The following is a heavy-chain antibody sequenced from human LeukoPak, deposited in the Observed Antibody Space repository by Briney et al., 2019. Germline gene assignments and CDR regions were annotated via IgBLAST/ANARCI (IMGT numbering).Heavy chain of an antibody. CDR1: GFTFSSYA. CDR3: AKDPTVSYSSGWHTYYSDY. D-gene: IGHD6-19*01. Sequence: GGSLRLSCAASGFTFSSYAMSWVRQAPGKGLEWVSAISGSGGSTYYADSVKGRFTISRDNSKNTLYLQMNSLRAEDTAVYYCAKDPTVSYSSGWHTYYSDYWGQGTLVTVSS. CDR2: ISGSGGST. J-gene: IGHJ4*02. V-gene: IGHV3-23*01.